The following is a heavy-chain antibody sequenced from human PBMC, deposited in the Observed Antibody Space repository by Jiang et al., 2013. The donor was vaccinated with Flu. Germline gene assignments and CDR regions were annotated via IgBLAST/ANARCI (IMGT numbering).Heavy chain of an antibody. D-gene: IGHD5-12*01. CDR2: ITSSSSYI. CDR3: ARDHVSGNDWYFYGMDV. J-gene: IGHJ6*02. V-gene: IGHV3-21*06. Sequence: VQLLESGGGLVKPGGSLRLSCAASGFSFSSYSMNWVRQAPGKGLEWVSSITSSSSYIYYADSVKGRFTISRDNARNSLYLQLNSLRAEDTAVYYCARDHVSGNDWYFYGMDVWGQGTTVTVSS. CDR1: GFSFSSYS.